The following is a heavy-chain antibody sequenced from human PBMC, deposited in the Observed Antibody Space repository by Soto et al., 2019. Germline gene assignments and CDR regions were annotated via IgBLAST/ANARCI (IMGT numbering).Heavy chain of an antibody. CDR1: GGAISSGDYY. CDR3: ARATDRGYGSGIFYGMDV. CDR2: IYYSGST. D-gene: IGHD3-10*01. Sequence: SETLSLTCTVSGGAISSGDYYWGWIRQPPGKGLEWIGYIYYSGSTYYNPSLKSRVTISVDTSKNRFSLKLSSVTAADTAVYYCARATDRGYGSGIFYGMDVWGQGTTVTVSS. J-gene: IGHJ6*02. V-gene: IGHV4-30-4*01.